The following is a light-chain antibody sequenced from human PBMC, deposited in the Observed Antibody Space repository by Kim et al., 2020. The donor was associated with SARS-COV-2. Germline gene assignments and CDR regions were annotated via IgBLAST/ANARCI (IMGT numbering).Light chain of an antibody. V-gene: IGKV1-8*01. J-gene: IGKJ5*01. CDR3: IQYYTYPIT. CDR1: QAISNY. Sequence: AIRVTQSPSSLSASTGDRVTITCRASQAISNYLAWYQQKPGKAPNLLIYAASTLQSGVPSRFSGSGSGTDFSLTISCLRSEDFAAYFCIQYYTYPITFGQGTRLEIK. CDR2: AAS.